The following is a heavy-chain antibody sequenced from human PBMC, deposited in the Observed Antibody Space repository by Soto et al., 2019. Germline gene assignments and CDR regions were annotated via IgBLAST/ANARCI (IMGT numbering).Heavy chain of an antibody. V-gene: IGHV3-23*01. CDR3: AKDRTIRVYHSYDYMDF. CDR1: GFTFSRYA. CDR2: VSGSGDST. J-gene: IGHJ6*03. D-gene: IGHD3-3*02. Sequence: EVELLESGGGLVQPGGSLRLSCAASGFTFSRYAMNWVRQGPGKGLEWVSSVSGSGDSTYYADSVKGRFTISRDNSKNTKYLQRNSRRAEDTAVYYCAKDRTIRVYHSYDYMDFWGKGTTVTVSS.